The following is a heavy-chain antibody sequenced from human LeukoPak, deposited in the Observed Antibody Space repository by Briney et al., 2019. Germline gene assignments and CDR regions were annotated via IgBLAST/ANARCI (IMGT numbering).Heavy chain of an antibody. CDR1: GFRFGDYG. CDR3: SRRGVTGTYDAFDI. CDR2: IRSNAYGGTT. Sequence: GGSLRLSCTASGFRFGDYGLAWVRQAPGRGLEWVGFIRSNAYGGTTEHGASAEGRFTISRDDSKSIAYLQMDSLKTEDTAVYFCSRRGVTGTYDAFDIWGQGTLVTVSS. V-gene: IGHV3-49*04. J-gene: IGHJ3*02. D-gene: IGHD1-1*01.